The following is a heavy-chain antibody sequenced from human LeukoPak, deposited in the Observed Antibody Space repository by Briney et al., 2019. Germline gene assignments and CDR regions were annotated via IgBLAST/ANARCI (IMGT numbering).Heavy chain of an antibody. Sequence: GGSLRLSCAASGFTFSSYSMNWVRQAPGKGLEWVSSISSSSSYIYYADSVMGRFTISRDNAKNSLYLQMNSVRAEDTAVYYCARGLYCSSTSCYFVVGWFDPWGQGTLVTVSS. J-gene: IGHJ5*02. CDR3: ARGLYCSSTSCYFVVGWFDP. V-gene: IGHV3-21*01. CDR1: GFTFSSYS. CDR2: ISSSSSYI. D-gene: IGHD2-2*01.